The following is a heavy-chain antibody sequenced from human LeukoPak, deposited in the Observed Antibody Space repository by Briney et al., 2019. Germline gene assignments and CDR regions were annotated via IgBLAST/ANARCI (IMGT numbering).Heavy chain of an antibody. J-gene: IGHJ4*02. CDR1: GGSISSSSYY. CDR3: ARDPSIPGFDY. D-gene: IGHD3-10*01. V-gene: IGHV4-39*02. Sequence: SETLSLTCTVSGGSISSSSYYWGWIRQPPVKGLEWIGSIYYSGSTYYNPSLKSRVTISVDTSKNQFSLKLSSVTAADTAVYYCARDPSIPGFDYWGQGTLVTVSS. CDR2: IYYSGST.